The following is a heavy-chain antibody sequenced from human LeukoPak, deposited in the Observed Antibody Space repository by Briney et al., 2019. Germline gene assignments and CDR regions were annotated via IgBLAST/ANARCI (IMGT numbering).Heavy chain of an antibody. V-gene: IGHV3-64D*09. Sequence: TGGSLRLSCSASGFTFSSYAMHWVRQAPGKGLEYISAISSNGGSTYYADSVKGRFTIFRDNSKNTLYLQMSSLRAEDTAVYYCVKPRSFDYGDYQSFLMGYWGQGTLVTVSS. CDR3: VKPRSFDYGDYQSFLMGY. J-gene: IGHJ4*02. CDR1: GFTFSSYA. CDR2: ISSNGGST. D-gene: IGHD4-17*01.